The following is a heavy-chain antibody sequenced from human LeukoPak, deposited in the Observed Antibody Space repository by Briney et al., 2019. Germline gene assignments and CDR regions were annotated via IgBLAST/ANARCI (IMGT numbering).Heavy chain of an antibody. CDR2: IYYSGST. CDR3: ARRTKIFSRDGYKGGFDY. CDR1: GGSISSSSYY. V-gene: IGHV4-39*07. J-gene: IGHJ4*02. Sequence: PSETLSLTCTVSGGSISSSSYYWGWIRQSPGKGLEWIGSIYYSGSTYYNPSLKSRVTISVDTSKNQFSLKLSSVTAADTAVYYCARRTKIFSRDGYKGGFDYWGQGTLVTVSS. D-gene: IGHD5-24*01.